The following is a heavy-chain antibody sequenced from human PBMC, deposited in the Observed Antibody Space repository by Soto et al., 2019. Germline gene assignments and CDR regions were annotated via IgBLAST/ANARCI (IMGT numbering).Heavy chain of an antibody. V-gene: IGHV1-18*01. J-gene: IGHJ4*02. D-gene: IGHD3-10*01. CDR2: ISAYNGNT. CDR3: ARVDLPYYYGSGCYRGGVDY. CDR1: GYTFTSYG. Sequence: QVQLVQSGAEVKKPGASVKVSCKASGYTFTSYGISWVRQAPGQGLEWMGWISAYNGNTNYAQKLQGRVTMTTDTSTSTAYMELRSLRSDDTAVYYCARVDLPYYYGSGCYRGGVDYWGQGTLVTVSS.